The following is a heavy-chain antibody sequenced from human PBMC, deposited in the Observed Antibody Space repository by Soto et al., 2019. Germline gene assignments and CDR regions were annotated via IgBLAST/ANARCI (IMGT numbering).Heavy chain of an antibody. CDR2: VSYSGRT. V-gene: IGHV4-59*03. D-gene: IGHD2-15*01. Sequence: SATLSDTCIGWPGSIKKYYWTLIRQPPGKGLEWIGYVSYSGRTNYNPSLKSRVNMFVDKSKNQFSLNLTSVTAADTAVYYCARLQYTVVTAIAVWGQWKMVT. CDR3: ARLQYTVVTAIAV. CDR1: PGSIKKYY. J-gene: IGHJ3*01.